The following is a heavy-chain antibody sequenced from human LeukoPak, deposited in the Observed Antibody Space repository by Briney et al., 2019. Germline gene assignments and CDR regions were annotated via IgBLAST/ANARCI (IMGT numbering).Heavy chain of an antibody. J-gene: IGHJ3*02. V-gene: IGHV3-23*01. CDR2: ISGSDRST. CDR1: GFTFSNYG. D-gene: IGHD5/OR15-5a*01. Sequence: GGTLRLSCAASGFTFSNYGMSWVRQAPGKGLEWVSGISGSDRSTYYADSVKGRFIISRDNSKNTLYLQMNSLRAEDTAVYYCAKDTSVGAFDIWGQGTMVTVSS. CDR3: AKDTSVGAFDI.